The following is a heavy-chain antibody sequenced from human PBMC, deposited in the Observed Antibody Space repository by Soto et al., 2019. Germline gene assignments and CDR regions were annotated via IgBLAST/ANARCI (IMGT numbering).Heavy chain of an antibody. D-gene: IGHD5-12*01. V-gene: IGHV4-59*01. CDR3: AREYGGFDNGLDV. CDR2: IYYSVST. CDR1: GDSIRSYY. J-gene: IGHJ6*02. Sequence: SETLSLTCTVSGDSIRSYYWTWIRQPPGKGLELIGYIYYSVSTRYNPSLKSRVTISVDMSKNQFSLKLSSVIAADTAVYYCAREYGGFDNGLDVWGQGTGVTVSS.